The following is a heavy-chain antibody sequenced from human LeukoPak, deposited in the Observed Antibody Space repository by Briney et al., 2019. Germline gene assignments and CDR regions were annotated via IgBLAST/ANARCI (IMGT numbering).Heavy chain of an antibody. Sequence: GGSLRLSCAASGFTFSSYAMTWVRQAPGKGLEWVSSIGSSGSNTYYADSVKGRFTISRDNSKNTLSLQMNSLRADDTAVYYCAKDRPCTICSPSDYWGQGTLVTVSS. D-gene: IGHD2-2*01. CDR2: IGSSGSNT. V-gene: IGHV3-23*01. CDR1: GFTFSSYA. CDR3: AKDRPCTICSPSDY. J-gene: IGHJ4*02.